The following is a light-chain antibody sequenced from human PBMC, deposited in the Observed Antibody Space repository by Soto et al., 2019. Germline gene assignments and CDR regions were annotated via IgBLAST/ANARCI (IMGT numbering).Light chain of an antibody. Sequence: EIVFTQSPGTLSLSAGERATLSCRASQSINNNYLAWYQQKPGQAPTVLIYGASSRAPGIPDRFSGSGSGTDFTLTISRLEPEDFAVYYCQPYDASPTFGQGTKVDIK. J-gene: IGKJ1*01. CDR3: QPYDASPT. CDR1: QSINNNY. CDR2: GAS. V-gene: IGKV3-20*01.